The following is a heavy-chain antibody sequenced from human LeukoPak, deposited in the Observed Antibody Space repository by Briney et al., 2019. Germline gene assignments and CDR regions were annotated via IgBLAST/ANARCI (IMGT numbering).Heavy chain of an antibody. CDR3: AKGSKVMGFITKYHYMDV. Sequence: GGSLRLSCAASGFTFSSYAMSWVRQAPGKGLEWVSAISGSGGSTYYADSVKGRFTISRDNSKNTLYLQMNSLRAEDTGVYYCAKGSKVMGFITKYHYMDVWGKGTTVTVSS. CDR2: ISGSGGST. V-gene: IGHV3-23*01. D-gene: IGHD3-22*01. CDR1: GFTFSSYA. J-gene: IGHJ6*03.